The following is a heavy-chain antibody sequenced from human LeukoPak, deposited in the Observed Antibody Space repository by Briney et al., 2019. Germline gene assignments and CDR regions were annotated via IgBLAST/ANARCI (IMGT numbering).Heavy chain of an antibody. CDR1: GGTFSSNA. V-gene: IGHV1-69*04. CDR2: IIPILNIP. J-gene: IGHJ4*02. CDR3: ARDQPRAKFLDY. Sequence: GASVKISCKASGGTFSSNAFSWVRQPPGQGLEWMGRIIPILNIPNFAQKFEGRVTITADKSTTTVYMELRSLRSEDTAMYFCARDQPRAKFLDYWGQGSLVTVSS.